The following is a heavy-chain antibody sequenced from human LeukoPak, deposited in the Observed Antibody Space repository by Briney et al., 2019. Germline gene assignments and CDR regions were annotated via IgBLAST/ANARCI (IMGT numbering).Heavy chain of an antibody. V-gene: IGHV4-4*02. J-gene: IGHJ3*02. CDR1: GDSIGSNKW. D-gene: IGHD3-9*01. Sequence: PSETLSLTCAVSGDSIGSNKWWTWVRQPPGKGLEWIGEIYHSGSTNYNPSLKSRVTISVDKSKNQFSLKLSSVTAADTAVYYCARAGNYDILTGYPDAFDIWGQGTMVTVSS. CDR3: ARAGNYDILTGYPDAFDI. CDR2: IYHSGST.